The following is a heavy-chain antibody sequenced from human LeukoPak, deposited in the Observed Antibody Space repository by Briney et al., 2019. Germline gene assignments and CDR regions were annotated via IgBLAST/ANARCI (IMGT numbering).Heavy chain of an antibody. CDR2: ISSSGSTI. CDR1: GFTFSDYY. D-gene: IGHD3-3*01. V-gene: IGHV3-11*04. CDR3: ARDPEYYDFWRGYYTYGPLDY. J-gene: IGHJ4*02. Sequence: PGGSLRLSCAASGFTFSDYYMSWIRQAPGKGLEWVSYISSSGSTIYYADSVKGRFTISRDNAKNSLYLQMNSLRAEDTAVYYCARDPEYYDFWRGYYTYGPLDYWGQGTLVTVSS.